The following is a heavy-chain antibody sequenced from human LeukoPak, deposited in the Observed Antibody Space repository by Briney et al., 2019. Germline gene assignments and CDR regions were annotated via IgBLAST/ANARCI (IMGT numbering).Heavy chain of an antibody. D-gene: IGHD2-2*01. CDR1: GYTFTLYY. V-gene: IGHV1-46*01. CDR2: INPIVGST. CDR3: ARGYCSSTSCYAWFDL. Sequence: ASVKVSCKASGYTFTLYYMHWVRQAPGQGGERMGKINPIVGSTHYAQRFQGRVTMTSDTSTSTVDMELSSLRSEDTAVYYCARGYCSSTSCYAWFDLWGQGTLVTVSS. J-gene: IGHJ5*02.